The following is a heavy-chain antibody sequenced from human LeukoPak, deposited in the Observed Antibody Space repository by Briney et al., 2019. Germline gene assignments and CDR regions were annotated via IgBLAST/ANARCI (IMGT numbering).Heavy chain of an antibody. J-gene: IGHJ6*03. CDR1: GGSISSYY. Sequence: SETLSLTCTVSGGSISSYYWSWIRQPPGKGLEWIGYIYYSGSTNYNPSLKSRVTISVDTSKNQFSLKLSSVTAADTAVYYCAGRRIDTAMVTSYYYYYMDVWGKGTTVTVSS. D-gene: IGHD5-18*01. V-gene: IGHV4-59*12. CDR3: AGRRIDTAMVTSYYYYYMDV. CDR2: IYYSGST.